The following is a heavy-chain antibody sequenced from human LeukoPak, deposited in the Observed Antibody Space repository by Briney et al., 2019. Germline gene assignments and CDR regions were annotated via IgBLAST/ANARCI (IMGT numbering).Heavy chain of an antibody. J-gene: IGHJ4*02. CDR3: AKVHHSRLHGDYFDY. CDR2: ISGSGGST. CDR1: GFTFSSYA. D-gene: IGHD1-14*01. Sequence: PGGSLRLSCAASGFTFSSYAMSWVRQAPGKGLEWVSAISGSGGSTYYADSVKGRFTISRDNSKNTLYLQMNSLRAEDTAVYYCAKVHHSRLHGDYFDYWGQGTLVTVSS. V-gene: IGHV3-23*01.